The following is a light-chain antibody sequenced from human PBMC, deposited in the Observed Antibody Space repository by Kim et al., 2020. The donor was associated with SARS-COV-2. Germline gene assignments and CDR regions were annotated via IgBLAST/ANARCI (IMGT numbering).Light chain of an antibody. V-gene: IGKV1-5*03. J-gene: IGKJ1*01. Sequence: ASVGDRDTITCRASQSISGWLAWHQQKPGKAPKVLIYEAASLESGVSSRFTGSGSGTEFTLTISSLQPDDFATYDCQQYNTYSGTFGQGTKVDI. CDR2: EAA. CDR1: QSISGW. CDR3: QQYNTYSGT.